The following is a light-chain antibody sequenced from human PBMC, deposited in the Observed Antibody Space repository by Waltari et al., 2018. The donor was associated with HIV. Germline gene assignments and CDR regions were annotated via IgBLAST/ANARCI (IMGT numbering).Light chain of an antibody. CDR3: QQTYSTLSLT. CDR2: AAS. CDR1: QSISTY. J-gene: IGKJ4*01. V-gene: IGKV1-39*01. Sequence: DIPMNQSPSSLSASVGDRVTITCRARQSISTYLNWYQQKTGKAPKLLTYAASSLQSGVPSRFSGSGSGTDFTLTISSLQPEDFATYYCQQTYSTLSLTFGGGTKVEIK.